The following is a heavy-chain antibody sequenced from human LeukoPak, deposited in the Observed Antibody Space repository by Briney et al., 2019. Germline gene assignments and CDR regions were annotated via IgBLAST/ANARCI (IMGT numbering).Heavy chain of an antibody. CDR1: GGTFSSYA. V-gene: IGHV1-69*13. CDR3: ARGCSSCTNWFDP. CDR2: IIPIFGTA. J-gene: IGHJ5*02. Sequence: VASVKVSCKASGGTFSSYAISWVRQAPGQGLEWMGGIIPIFGTANYAQKFQGRVTITADESTSTAYMELSSLRSEDTAVYYCARGCSSCTNWFDPWGQGTLVTVSS. D-gene: IGHD6-13*01.